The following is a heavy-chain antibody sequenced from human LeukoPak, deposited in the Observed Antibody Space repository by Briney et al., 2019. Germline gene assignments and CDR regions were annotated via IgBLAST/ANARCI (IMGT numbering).Heavy chain of an antibody. CDR2: ISGSGGST. Sequence: GGSLRLSCAASGFTFSSYAMSWVRQAPGKGLEWVSAISGSGGSTYYADSVKGRFTISRDNSKNTLYLQMSSLRAEDTAVYYCAKRGGYYGSGSYWPYYYYGMDVWGQGTTVAVSS. D-gene: IGHD3-10*01. J-gene: IGHJ6*02. V-gene: IGHV3-23*01. CDR1: GFTFSSYA. CDR3: AKRGGYYGSGSYWPYYYYGMDV.